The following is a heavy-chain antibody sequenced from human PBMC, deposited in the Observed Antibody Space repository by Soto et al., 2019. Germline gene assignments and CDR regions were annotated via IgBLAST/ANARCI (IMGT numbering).Heavy chain of an antibody. V-gene: IGHV1-69*01. D-gene: IGHD2-2*01. J-gene: IGHJ6*02. CDR3: STSVYCSTTRCYYYYGLDV. CDR1: GGTFSSHS. CDR2: IIPIFGTE. Sequence: QVQLVQSGAEVKKPGSSVKVSCKVSGGTFSSHSINWVRQAPGQXPEWMGGIIPIFGTENYAQKFQGRVTITADESTSTAYMELSSLTSEDTALYYCSTSVYCSTTRCYYYYGLDVWGQGTTVIVSS.